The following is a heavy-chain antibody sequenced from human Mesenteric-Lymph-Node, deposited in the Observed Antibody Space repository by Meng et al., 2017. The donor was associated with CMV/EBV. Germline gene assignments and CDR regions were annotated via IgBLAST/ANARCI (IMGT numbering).Heavy chain of an antibody. CDR1: GFTFSSYA. J-gene: IGHJ3*02. V-gene: IGHV3-23*03. CDR3: AKDRGIVGAPRDAFDI. Sequence: GESLKISCVASGFTFSSYAMSWVRQAPGKGLEWVSVIYSGGSSTYYADSVKGRFTISRDNSKNTLYLQMNSLRAEDTAVYYCAKDRGIVGAPRDAFDIWGQGTMVTVSS. D-gene: IGHD1-26*01. CDR2: IYSGGSST.